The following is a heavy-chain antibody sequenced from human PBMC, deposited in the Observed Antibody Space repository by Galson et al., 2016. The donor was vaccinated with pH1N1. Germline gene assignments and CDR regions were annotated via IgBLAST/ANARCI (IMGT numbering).Heavy chain of an antibody. CDR1: GFTFGDYA. V-gene: IGHV3-49*04. Sequence: SLRLSCAASGFTFGDYAMSWVRQAPGKGLEWVGFIRTKAYGGTTQYAASVKGRFTIPRDYSKGIAYLQINSLKSDYSAVYYCTRGRILITLGRISVTYNVNYWGQGTLVTVSS. D-gene: IGHD3-16*02. CDR3: TRGRILITLGRISVTYNVNY. J-gene: IGHJ4*02. CDR2: IRTKAYGGTT.